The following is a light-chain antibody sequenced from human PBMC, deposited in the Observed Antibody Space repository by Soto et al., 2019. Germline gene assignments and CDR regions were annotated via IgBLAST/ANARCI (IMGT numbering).Light chain of an antibody. CDR1: SSDVGGYSY. CDR3: SSYTTSTTLAV. J-gene: IGLJ2*01. CDR2: DVN. Sequence: QSALTQPASVSGSPGQSITISCTGTSSDVGGYSYVSWYQQHPGKAPKLMIFDVNNRPSGVSNRFSGSKSGNTASLTISGLQAEDEADYYCSSYTTSTTLAVFGGGTKLTVL. V-gene: IGLV2-14*01.